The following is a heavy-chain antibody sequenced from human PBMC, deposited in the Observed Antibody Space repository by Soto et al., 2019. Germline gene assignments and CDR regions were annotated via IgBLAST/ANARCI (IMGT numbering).Heavy chain of an antibody. V-gene: IGHV4-59*01. CDR1: GGSISSYD. CDR3: ARVARIAARPHYYYYGMDV. Sequence: SETLSLTCTVSGGSISSYDWSWIRQPPGKGLEWIGYIYYSGSTNYNPSLKSRVTISVDTSKNQFSLKLSSVTAADTAVYYCARVARIAARPHYYYYGMDVWGQGTTVT. D-gene: IGHD6-6*01. CDR2: IYYSGST. J-gene: IGHJ6*02.